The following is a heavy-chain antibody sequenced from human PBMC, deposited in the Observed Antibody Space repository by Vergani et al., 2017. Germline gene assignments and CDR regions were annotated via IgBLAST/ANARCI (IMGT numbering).Heavy chain of an antibody. Sequence: EVQLLESGGGLVQPGGSLRLSCEASGFSFPGYAMSWVRQAPGKGLEWVSSVSGSSATPYYADSVKGRFIISRDNSKNTLHLQMNSLRADDTAVYYCARDPRGYGGDPEDYYYGMDVWGQGTTVTVSS. CDR1: GFSFPGYA. CDR2: VSGSSATP. J-gene: IGHJ6*02. CDR3: ARDPRGYGGDPEDYYYGMDV. D-gene: IGHD2-21*02. V-gene: IGHV3-23*01.